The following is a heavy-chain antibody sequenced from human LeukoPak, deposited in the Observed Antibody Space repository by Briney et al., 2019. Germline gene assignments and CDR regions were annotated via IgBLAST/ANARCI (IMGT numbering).Heavy chain of an antibody. CDR3: ARGRKVRTVRFDY. V-gene: IGHV1-2*02. D-gene: IGHD1-14*01. CDR1: GYTFTGYY. Sequence: ASVKVSCKASGYTFTGYYMHWVRQAPGQGLEWMGWINPNSGGTNYAQKFQGRVTMTRDTSISTAYMELSRLRSDDTAVYYCARGRKVRTVRFDYWGQGTLVTVSS. J-gene: IGHJ4*02. CDR2: INPNSGGT.